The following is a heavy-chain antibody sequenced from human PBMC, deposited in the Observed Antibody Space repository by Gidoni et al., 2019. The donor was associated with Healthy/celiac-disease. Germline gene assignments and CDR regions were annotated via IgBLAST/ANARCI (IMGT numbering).Heavy chain of an antibody. CDR3: ARTPLYGTMVRGRLDY. J-gene: IGHJ4*02. Sequence: QVQLQQWGAGLLKPSETLSLTCAVYGGSFSGYYWSWIRQPPGKGLEWIGEINHSGSTNYNPSLKSRVTISVDTSKNQFSLKLSSVTAADTAVYYCARTPLYGTMVRGRLDYWGQGTLVTVSS. V-gene: IGHV4-34*01. D-gene: IGHD3-10*01. CDR2: INHSGST. CDR1: GGSFSGYY.